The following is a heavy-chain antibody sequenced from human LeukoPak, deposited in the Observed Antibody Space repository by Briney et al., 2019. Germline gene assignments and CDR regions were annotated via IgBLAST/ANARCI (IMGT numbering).Heavy chain of an antibody. CDR2: IGTTSTFI. V-gene: IGHV3-21*01. CDR3: AKAHPGFDY. CDR1: GFTFTSYT. J-gene: IGHJ4*02. Sequence: GRSLRLSCAASGFTFTSYTMNWVRRAPGKGLEWVASIGTTSTFIHYADSVKGRFTTSRDNAQDSLFLQMNSLGAEDTAVYYCAKAHPGFDYWGQGVLVTVSS.